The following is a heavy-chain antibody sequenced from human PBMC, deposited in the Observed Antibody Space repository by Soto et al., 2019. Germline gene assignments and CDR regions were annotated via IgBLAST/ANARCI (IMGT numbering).Heavy chain of an antibody. J-gene: IGHJ4*02. CDR1: GFPFSSYA. CDR2: IGGSGGDT. Sequence: EVPLLASGGGLVQPGGSLRLSCAASGFPFSSYAMSWVRQAPGKGLEWVSAIGGSGGDTFYADSVKGRFTVSRDNAENTLSLQLNSLRVEDTAIYYCARRTWRGRADYWGQGILVTVSS. CDR3: ARRTWRGRADY. D-gene: IGHD3-3*01. V-gene: IGHV3-23*01.